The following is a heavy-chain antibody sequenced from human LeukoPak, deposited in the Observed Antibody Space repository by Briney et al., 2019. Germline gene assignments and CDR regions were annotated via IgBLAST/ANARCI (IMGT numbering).Heavy chain of an antibody. Sequence: GGSLRLSCAASGFSFSGFWMHWVRQSPGKGLVWVSRISGDGYDTNYPDSVKGRFTISRDNAKNTPYLQMNSLRAEDTAVYYCASDRVLGSGSLDNWGQGTLVTVSS. CDR2: ISGDGYDT. CDR3: ASDRVLGSGSLDN. J-gene: IGHJ4*02. D-gene: IGHD3-10*01. V-gene: IGHV3-74*01. CDR1: GFSFSGFW.